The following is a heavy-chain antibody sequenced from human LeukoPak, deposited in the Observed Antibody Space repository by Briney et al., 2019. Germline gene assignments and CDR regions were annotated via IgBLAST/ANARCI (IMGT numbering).Heavy chain of an antibody. CDR1: GYTFTSYG. CDR3: ARVHYYDSSGYYYYFDY. J-gene: IGHJ4*02. CDR2: ISAYNGNT. D-gene: IGHD3-22*01. V-gene: IGHV1-18*01. Sequence: GASVKVSCKASGYTFTSYGISWVRQAPGQGLEWMGWISAYNGNTNYAQKLQGRVTMTTDTSTSTAYMELRSLRADDTAVYYCARVHYYDSSGYYYYFDYWGQGTLVAVSS.